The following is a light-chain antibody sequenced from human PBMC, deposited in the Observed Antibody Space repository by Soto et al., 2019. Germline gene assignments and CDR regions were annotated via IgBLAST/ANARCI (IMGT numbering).Light chain of an antibody. V-gene: IGKV3-20*01. CDR1: QSVSSSY. Sequence: EIVLTQSPGTLSLSPGERATLSCRASQSVSSSYLVWYQQKPGQAPRLLIYGTSSRATGIPDRFSGSASGTEFTLTISRLEPEDFAVYYCQQYGTSPTFGQGTRLEIK. CDR2: GTS. CDR3: QQYGTSPT. J-gene: IGKJ5*01.